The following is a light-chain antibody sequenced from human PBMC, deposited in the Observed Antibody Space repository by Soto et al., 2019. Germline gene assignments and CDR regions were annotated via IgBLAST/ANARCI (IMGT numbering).Light chain of an antibody. CDR3: QQRSNWPRT. CDR1: QSISTY. CDR2: DAS. Sequence: EIVLTQSPATLSLSPGERATLSCRASQSISTYLAWYQQKPGQAPRLLIYDASNRATGIPARFSGRGSGTDFTLTISSLEPEDFTVYYCQQRSNWPRTLGQGTKLEIK. J-gene: IGKJ2*01. V-gene: IGKV3-11*01.